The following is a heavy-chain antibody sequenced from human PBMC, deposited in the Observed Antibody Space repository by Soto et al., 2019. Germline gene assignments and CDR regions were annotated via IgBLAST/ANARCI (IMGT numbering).Heavy chain of an antibody. CDR3: ARDRSPRVTMIVVVIRAFDI. J-gene: IGHJ3*02. CDR2: ISAYNGNT. V-gene: IGHV1-18*01. Sequence: ASVKVSCRASGYNFTSYGISWVRQAPGHGLEWMGWISAYNGNTNYAQKLQGRVTMTTDTSTSTAYMELRSLRADDTAVYYCARDRSPRVTMIVVVIRAFDIWGQGTMVTVSS. CDR1: GYNFTSYG. D-gene: IGHD3-22*01.